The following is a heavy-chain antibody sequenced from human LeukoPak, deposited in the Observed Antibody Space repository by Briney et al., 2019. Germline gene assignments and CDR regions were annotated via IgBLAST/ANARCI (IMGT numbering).Heavy chain of an antibody. CDR1: GGSITHYY. V-gene: IGHV4-59*01. D-gene: IGHD1-26*01. Sequence: SETLSLTCTVSGGSITHYYWTWIRQPPGKTLEWIGYSYYSGSTKYNPSLKSRVTISVDTSNNQFSLNLRSVTAADTAVYYCATTSGGDAFDIWGQGTMVTVSS. CDR2: SYYSGST. J-gene: IGHJ3*02. CDR3: ATTSGGDAFDI.